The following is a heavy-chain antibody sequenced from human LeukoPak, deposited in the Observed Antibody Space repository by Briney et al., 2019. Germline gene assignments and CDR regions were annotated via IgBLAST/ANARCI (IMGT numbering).Heavy chain of an antibody. J-gene: IGHJ6*03. CDR3: ATSGSSPYYYYYMDV. V-gene: IGHV4-59*01. D-gene: IGHD2-15*01. CDR1: GASISSSY. CDR2: IFYSGNT. Sequence: SETLSLTCTVSGASISSSYWSWIRQPPGKGLEWIGYIFYSGNTNYNPSLKSRVTIPVDMSKNQFSLKLSSVTAADSAVYYCATSGSSPYYYYYMDVWGKGTTVTVSS.